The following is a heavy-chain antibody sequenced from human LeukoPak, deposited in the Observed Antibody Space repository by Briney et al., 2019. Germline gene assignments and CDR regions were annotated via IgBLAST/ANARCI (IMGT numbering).Heavy chain of an antibody. CDR2: INPNSGDT. CDR1: GYTFTGYY. V-gene: IGHV1-2*02. D-gene: IGHD2-2*01. J-gene: IGHJ5*02. CDR3: ARALVPATHRLSS. Sequence: ASVKVSCKASGYTFTGYYMHWVRQAPGQGLEWMGWINPNSGDTKYAQKFQGRVTMTRDTPISTAYMDLSRLTSDDTAVYYCARALVPATHRLSSWGQGTLVTVSS.